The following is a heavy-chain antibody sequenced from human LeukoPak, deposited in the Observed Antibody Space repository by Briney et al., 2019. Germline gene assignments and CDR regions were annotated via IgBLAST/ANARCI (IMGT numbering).Heavy chain of an antibody. Sequence: GGSLRPSCAASGFILSDSAIHWVRQASGKGLEWVGRIRSKANSYATAYAASVKGRFTISRDDSKNTAYLQMNSLKTEDTAVYYCTTILFYWGQGTLVTVSS. D-gene: IGHD2/OR15-2a*01. J-gene: IGHJ4*02. CDR2: IRSKANSYAT. CDR1: GFILSDSA. V-gene: IGHV3-73*01. CDR3: TTILFY.